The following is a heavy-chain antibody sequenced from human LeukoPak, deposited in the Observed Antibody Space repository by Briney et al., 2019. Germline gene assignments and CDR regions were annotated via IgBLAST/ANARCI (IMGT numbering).Heavy chain of an antibody. V-gene: IGHV3-23*01. CDR2: ISGSGGST. D-gene: IGHD3-16*02. CDR3: AKGPRSWKGVSYYFDY. CDR1: GFTFSSYA. Sequence: GGSLRLSCAASGFTFSSYAMSWVRQAPGKGLEWVSAISGSGGSTYYADSVKGRFTISRDNSKNTLYLQMNSLRAEDTAVYYCAKGPRSWKGVSYYFDYWGQGTLATVSS. J-gene: IGHJ4*02.